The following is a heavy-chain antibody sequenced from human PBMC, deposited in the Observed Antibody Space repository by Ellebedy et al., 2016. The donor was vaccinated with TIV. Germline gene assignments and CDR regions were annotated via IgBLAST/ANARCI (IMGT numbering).Heavy chain of an antibody. D-gene: IGHD2-21*02. V-gene: IGHV3-30*09. CDR1: GFSFSRFP. Sequence: GESLKISCAASGFSFSRFPMHWVRQAPGKGLEWVALISSDGNNIYYADSVKGRFALSSDNSKSTLFLQMNSLRPEDTAVYYCARESTYCGADCYSLSDHWGQGALVTVSA. CDR3: ARESTYCGADCYSLSDH. CDR2: ISSDGNNI. J-gene: IGHJ5*02.